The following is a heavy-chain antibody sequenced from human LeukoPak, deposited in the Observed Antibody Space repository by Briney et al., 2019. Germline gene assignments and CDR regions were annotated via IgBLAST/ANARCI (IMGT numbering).Heavy chain of an antibody. CDR3: AKDAGGPYGS. J-gene: IGHJ5*02. CDR1: GFTFSSYA. CDR2: ISYDGSNK. V-gene: IGHV3-30*04. Sequence: GGSLRLSCAASGFTFSSYAMNWVRQAPGKGLEWVAVISYDGSNKYYADSVKGRFTISRDNSKNTLYLQMNSLRAEDTAVYYCAKDAGGPYGSWGQGTLVTVSS. D-gene: IGHD3-10*01.